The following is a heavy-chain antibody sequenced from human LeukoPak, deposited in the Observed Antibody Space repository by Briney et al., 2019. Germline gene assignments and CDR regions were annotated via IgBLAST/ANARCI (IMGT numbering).Heavy chain of an antibody. CDR1: GYSFTSYW. CDR3: ARHSCYDS. Sequence: GESLKISCKGSGYSFTSYWIGWVRQMPGKGLEWMGVIYAGDSSTRYSPSFQGQVTISVDKSISTVYLQWSSLKASDSAIYYCARHSCYDSWGQGTLVTVSS. CDR2: IYAGDSST. V-gene: IGHV5-51*01. J-gene: IGHJ4*02. D-gene: IGHD3-16*01.